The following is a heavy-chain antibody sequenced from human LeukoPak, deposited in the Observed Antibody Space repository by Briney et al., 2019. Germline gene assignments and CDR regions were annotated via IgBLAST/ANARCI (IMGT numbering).Heavy chain of an antibody. V-gene: IGHV4-38-2*02. Sequence: SETLSLTCTVSGDSISSAYHWGWIRQPPGKGLQWIGSISQTGNTYYNPSLNSRVTISIDTSKNQFSLTLSSVTASDTAVFYCARVGYLSNRHLGYYYGMDVWGQGTTVTISS. CDR3: ARVGYLSNRHLGYYYGMDV. D-gene: IGHD5-12*01. J-gene: IGHJ6*02. CDR1: GDSISSAYH. CDR2: ISQTGNT.